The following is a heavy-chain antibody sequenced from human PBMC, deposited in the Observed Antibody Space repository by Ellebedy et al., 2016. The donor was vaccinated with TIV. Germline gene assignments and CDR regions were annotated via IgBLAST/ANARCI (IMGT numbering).Heavy chain of an antibody. V-gene: IGHV4-59*12. J-gene: IGHJ3*02. Sequence: SETLSLTCTVSGGSISSYYWSWIRQPPGKGLEWIGYIYYSGRVDYNPSLKSRVTISVDMSKNQFSLKLSSVTAADTAMYYCARDFHDYGIDAFDIWGQGTMVTVSS. CDR1: GGSISSYY. CDR2: IYYSGRV. D-gene: IGHD4-17*01. CDR3: ARDFHDYGIDAFDI.